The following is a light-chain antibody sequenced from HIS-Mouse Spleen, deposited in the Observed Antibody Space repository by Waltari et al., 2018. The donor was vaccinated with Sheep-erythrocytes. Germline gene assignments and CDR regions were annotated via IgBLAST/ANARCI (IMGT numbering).Light chain of an antibody. CDR1: SSDVGSYNL. CDR3: CSYAGSSTPWV. V-gene: IGLV2-23*01. Sequence: QSALTQPASVSVSPGQSITISCTGTSSDVGSYNLVSWYLQHPGKAPKLMIYEGSKRDSGVSNRFSGSKSGNTASLTISGLQAEDEADYYCCSYAGSSTPWVFGGGTKLTVL. J-gene: IGLJ3*02. CDR2: EGS.